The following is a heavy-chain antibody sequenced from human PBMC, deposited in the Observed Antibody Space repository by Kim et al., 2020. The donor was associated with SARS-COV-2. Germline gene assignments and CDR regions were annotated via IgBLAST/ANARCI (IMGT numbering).Heavy chain of an antibody. CDR3: AKGASSGYYWYFDL. J-gene: IGHJ2*01. V-gene: IGHV3-30*18. CDR2: ISYDGSNK. D-gene: IGHD3-22*01. CDR1: GFTFSSYG. Sequence: GGSLRLSCAASGFTFSSYGMHWVRQAPGKGLEWVAVISYDGSNKYYADSVKGRFTISRDNSKNTLYLQMNSLRAEDTAVYYCAKGASSGYYWYFDLWGRGTLVTVSS.